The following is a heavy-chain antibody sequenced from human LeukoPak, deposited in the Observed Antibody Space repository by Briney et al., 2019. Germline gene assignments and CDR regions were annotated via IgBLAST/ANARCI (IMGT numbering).Heavy chain of an antibody. CDR1: GFTFSNAW. Sequence: GGSLRLSCAASGFTFSNAWMSWGRQGPGKGLEWVGGIRSKTDGGTPDYAASVKGRFTISRDDSKNTLYLQMNSLTTEDTAVYSCNWLRGSVAHWGQGTLVTVSS. CDR3: NWLRGSVAH. D-gene: IGHD5-12*01. CDR2: IRSKTDGGTP. V-gene: IGHV3-15*01. J-gene: IGHJ4*02.